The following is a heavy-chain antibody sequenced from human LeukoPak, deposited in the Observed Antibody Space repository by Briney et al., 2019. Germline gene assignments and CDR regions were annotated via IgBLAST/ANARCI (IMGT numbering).Heavy chain of an antibody. D-gene: IGHD4-11*01. Sequence: SETLSLTCTVSGCSISSYYWSWIRQPPGKGLEGMGCIYYSGSTTYNPSPNRRRTTSVDTSKNHYSLQLSSATAADTAVYYFAGDEHGTVKWLDAWRQETLVSDSS. V-gene: IGHV4-59*01. J-gene: IGHJ5*02. CDR1: GCSISSYY. CDR3: AGDEHGTVKWLDA. CDR2: IYYSGST.